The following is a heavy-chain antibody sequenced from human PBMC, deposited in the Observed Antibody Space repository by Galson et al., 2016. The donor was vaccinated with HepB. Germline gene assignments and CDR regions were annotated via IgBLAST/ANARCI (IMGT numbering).Heavy chain of an antibody. CDR2: ISGDRP. CDR3: ARANRYGTGWYGRNDY. J-gene: IGHJ4*02. CDR1: GFSFSSYA. Sequence: SLRLSCAASGFSFSSYAMSWVRQAPGEGLEWVSAISGDRPEYEDSVKGRFTISRDNSKNTVYLQMNILRAEDRAVYYCARANRYGTGWYGRNDYWGQGTLVTVS. D-gene: IGHD6-19*01. V-gene: IGHV3-23*01.